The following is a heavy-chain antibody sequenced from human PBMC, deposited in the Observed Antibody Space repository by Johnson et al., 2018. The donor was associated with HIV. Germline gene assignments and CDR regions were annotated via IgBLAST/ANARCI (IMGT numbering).Heavy chain of an antibody. Sequence: EVQLVESGGGLVKPGRSLRLSCAASGFTFDDYAMHWVRQAPGKGLEWVSGISWNSGTVGYGDSVRGRITISRDNSKNTLYLQMNSLRAEDTAVYYCARERFSDILTGYHAFDVWGQGTMVTVSS. CDR1: GFTFDDYA. CDR3: ARERFSDILTGYHAFDV. J-gene: IGHJ3*01. CDR2: ISWNSGTV. D-gene: IGHD3-9*01. V-gene: IGHV3-9*01.